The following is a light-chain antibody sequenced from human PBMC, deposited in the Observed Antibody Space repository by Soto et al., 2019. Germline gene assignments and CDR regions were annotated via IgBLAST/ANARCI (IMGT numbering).Light chain of an antibody. J-gene: IGLJ3*02. CDR2: ANN. CDR3: QSYDSSLNARV. Sequence: QAVVTQPPSVSGAPGQRVTISCTGSGSNIGSTYDVHWYQQLPGKAPNLLIFANNNRPSGVPDRFSGSKSGTSASLAITGLQAEDEADYYCQSYDSSLNARVFGGGTKLTVL. V-gene: IGLV1-40*01. CDR1: GSNIGSTYD.